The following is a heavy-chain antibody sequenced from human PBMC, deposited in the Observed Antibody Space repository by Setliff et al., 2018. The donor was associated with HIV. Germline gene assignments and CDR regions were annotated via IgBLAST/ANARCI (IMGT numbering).Heavy chain of an antibody. CDR1: GYTFTNYG. CDR3: ARGVLITFGYQNWFDP. V-gene: IGHV1-18*01. J-gene: IGHJ5*02. Sequence: ASVKVSCKASGYTFTNYGISWVRQAPGQGLEWMGWISGYNGNTNYAQKFQGRVTMTTDTSTRTAYMELRSLRSDDTAVYYCARGVLITFGYQNWFDPWGQGTLVTVSS. D-gene: IGHD3-16*01. CDR2: ISGYNGNT.